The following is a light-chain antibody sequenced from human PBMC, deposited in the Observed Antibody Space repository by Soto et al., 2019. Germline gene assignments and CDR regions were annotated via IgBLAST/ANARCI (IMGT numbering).Light chain of an antibody. CDR2: DVS. Sequence: QSVLTQPASVSGSPGQSITISCTGTSSDVGGYNYVSWYQQHQGKAPKLMIYDVSNRPSGVSNRFSGSKSGNTASLTISGLQAEDEADYYCSSYTSSSPYVFGTGTKLTVL. CDR1: SSDVGGYNY. V-gene: IGLV2-14*01. J-gene: IGLJ1*01. CDR3: SSYTSSSPYV.